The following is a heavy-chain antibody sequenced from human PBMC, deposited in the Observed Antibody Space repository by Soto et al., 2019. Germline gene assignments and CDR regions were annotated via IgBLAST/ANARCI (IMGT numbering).Heavy chain of an antibody. V-gene: IGHV4-30-2*01. Sequence: SETLSLTCAVSGGSISSGGYSWSWIRQPPGKGLEWIGYIYHSGSTYYNPSLKSRVTISVDRSKNQFSLKLSSVTAADTAVYYCARYGSGECNRGSCYSPFDYWGQGTLVTVSS. CDR2: IYHSGST. CDR3: ARYGSGECNRGSCYSPFDY. CDR1: GGSISSGGYS. J-gene: IGHJ4*02. D-gene: IGHD2-15*01.